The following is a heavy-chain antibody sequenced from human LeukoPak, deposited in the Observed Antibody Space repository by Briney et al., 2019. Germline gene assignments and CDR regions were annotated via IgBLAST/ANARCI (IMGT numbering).Heavy chain of an antibody. D-gene: IGHD6-19*01. J-gene: IGHJ4*02. CDR2: IYSDGRT. CDR1: GFTVSNTY. CDR3: ASGGGYSSAWHSSDY. V-gene: IGHV3-53*01. Sequence: GGSLRLSCAASGFTVSNTYMSWVRQAPGKGLEWVSIIYSDGRTYYADSVKGRFTISRDNSKNTMYLQMNSLRAEDTAVYYCASGGGYSSAWHSSDYWDQGTLVTVSS.